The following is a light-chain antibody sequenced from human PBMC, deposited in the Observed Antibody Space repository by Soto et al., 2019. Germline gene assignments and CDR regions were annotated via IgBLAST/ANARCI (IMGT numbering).Light chain of an antibody. CDR1: HGISNY. CDR2: AAS. CDR3: LQHDTYPRT. V-gene: IGKV1-17*03. Sequence: DIQMTQSPSAMSASVGDRVTITCRASHGISNYLAWFQQKPGQVPKRLIYAASLLQRGVPSRFSGSGPGTEFTLTISGLQPEDSATYYCLQHDTYPRTFGQGTKEEIQ. J-gene: IGKJ1*01.